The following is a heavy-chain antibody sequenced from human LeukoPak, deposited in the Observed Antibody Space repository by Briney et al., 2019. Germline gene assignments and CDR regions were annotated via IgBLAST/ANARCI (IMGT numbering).Heavy chain of an antibody. CDR2: FSGSGGST. CDR1: GFTFSSYA. J-gene: IGHJ4*02. Sequence: GGSLRLSCAASGFTFSSYAMGWFRQAQGKGLEGASAFSGSGGSTYYADSVKGRFTISRDNSKNTLYLQMNSLRAEDTAVYYCAKDAGYDSSGEVDYWGQGTLVTVSS. D-gene: IGHD3-22*01. CDR3: AKDAGYDSSGEVDY. V-gene: IGHV3-23*01.